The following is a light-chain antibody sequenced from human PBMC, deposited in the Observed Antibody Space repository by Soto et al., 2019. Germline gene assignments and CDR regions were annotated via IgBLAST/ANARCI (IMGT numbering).Light chain of an antibody. J-gene: IGLJ1*01. CDR3: SSYTSSSTYV. CDR2: EVS. V-gene: IGLV2-14*01. Sequence: QSALTQPPSASGSPGQSVTISCTGTSSDVGAYNYVSWYQQHPGKAPKLMIYEVSNRPSGVSNRFSGSKSGNTASLTISGLQAEDEADYHCSSYTSSSTYVFGTGTKLTVL. CDR1: SSDVGAYNY.